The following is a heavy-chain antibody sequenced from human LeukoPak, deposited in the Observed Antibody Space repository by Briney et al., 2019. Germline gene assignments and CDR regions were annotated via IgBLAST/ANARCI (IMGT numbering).Heavy chain of an antibody. CDR3: ARSFLSIAAAATDY. V-gene: IGHV3-21*01. J-gene: IGHJ4*02. Sequence: PGGSLRLSCAASGFTFSSYSMNWVRQAPGKGLEWVSSISSSSSYMYYADSVKGRFTISRDNAKNSLYLQMNSLRAEDTAVYYCARSFLSIAAAATDYWGQGTLVTVSS. D-gene: IGHD6-13*01. CDR1: GFTFSSYS. CDR2: ISSSSSYM.